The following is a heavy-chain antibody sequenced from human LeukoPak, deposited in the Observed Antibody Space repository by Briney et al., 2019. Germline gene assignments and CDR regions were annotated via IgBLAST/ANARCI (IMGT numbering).Heavy chain of an antibody. CDR2: IIPILGIA. D-gene: IGHD3-16*02. CDR3: ARADYDYVWGSYRSSYYFDY. V-gene: IGHV1-69*04. Sequence: GASVKVSCKASGGTFSSYAISWVRQAPGQGLEWVGRIIPILGIANYAQKFQGRVTITADKSTSTAYMELSSLRSEDTAVYYCARADYDYVWGSYRSSYYFDYWGQGTLVTVSS. J-gene: IGHJ4*02. CDR1: GGTFSSYA.